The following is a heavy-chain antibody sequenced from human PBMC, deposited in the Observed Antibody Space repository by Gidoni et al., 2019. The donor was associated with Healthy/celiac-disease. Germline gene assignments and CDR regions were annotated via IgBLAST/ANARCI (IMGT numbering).Heavy chain of an antibody. CDR3: AKDSGPGARAVHWFDP. V-gene: IGHV3-23*01. J-gene: IGHJ5*02. Sequence: EVQLLESGGGLVQPGGSLRLSCAASGFTFSSYAMRWVRQAPGKGLDWVSAIIGSGGSTYYADSVKGRFTISRDNSKNTLYLKMNSLRAEDTAVYYCAKDSGPGARAVHWFDPWGQGTLVTVSS. D-gene: IGHD2-15*01. CDR1: GFTFSSYA. CDR2: IIGSGGST.